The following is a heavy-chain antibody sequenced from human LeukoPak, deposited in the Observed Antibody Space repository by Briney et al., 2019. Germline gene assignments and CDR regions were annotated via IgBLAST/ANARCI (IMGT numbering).Heavy chain of an antibody. J-gene: IGHJ5*02. CDR1: GGSINSYY. CDR2: IHYSGST. D-gene: IGHD6-19*01. Sequence: SETLSLTCTVSGGSINSYYWSWIRQPPGKGLQWIGFIHYSGSTNYNPSLKSRVTISVDTSKNQFSLKLSSVTAADTAVYYCARDGIAVAGPNWFDPWCQGTLVTVSS. V-gene: IGHV4-59*01. CDR3: ARDGIAVAGPNWFDP.